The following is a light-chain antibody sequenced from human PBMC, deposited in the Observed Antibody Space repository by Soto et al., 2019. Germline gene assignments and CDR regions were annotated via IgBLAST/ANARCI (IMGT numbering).Light chain of an antibody. J-gene: IGKJ1*01. CDR1: QSVSNNY. CDR3: QQYGSSGT. Sequence: EIVLTHAPGTLSLSPGERATLSCMARQSVSNNYLAWYQQKPGQAPRLLIYGASNRATGIPDRFSGSGSGTDFTLTISRLEPEDSAVYYCQQYGSSGTFGQGTKVDIK. V-gene: IGKV3-20*01. CDR2: GAS.